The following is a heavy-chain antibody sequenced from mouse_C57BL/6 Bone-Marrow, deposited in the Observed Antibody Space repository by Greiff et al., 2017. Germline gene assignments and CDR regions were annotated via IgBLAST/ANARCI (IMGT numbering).Heavy chain of an antibody. Sequence: DVMLVESGGDLVKPGGSLKLSCAASGFTFSSYGMSWVRQTPDKRLEWVATISSGGSYTYYPDSVKGRFTISRDNAKNTLYLQMSSLKSEDTAMYYCARHSSMVAYWYFDVWGTGTTVTVSS. J-gene: IGHJ1*03. V-gene: IGHV5-6*02. CDR2: ISSGGSYT. D-gene: IGHD2-2*01. CDR1: GFTFSSYG. CDR3: ARHSSMVAYWYFDV.